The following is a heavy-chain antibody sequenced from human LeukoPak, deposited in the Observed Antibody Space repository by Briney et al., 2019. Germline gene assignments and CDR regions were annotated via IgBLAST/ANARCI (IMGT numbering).Heavy chain of an antibody. CDR3: ASLKYSSSSYTFDY. Sequence: ASVKVSCKASGYTFTSYAMNWVRQAPGQGLEWMGWINTNTGNPTYAQGFTGRFVFSLDISVSTAYLQISSLKAEDTAVYYCASLKYSSSSYTFDYWGQGTLVTVSS. V-gene: IGHV7-4-1*02. J-gene: IGHJ4*02. CDR2: INTNTGNP. CDR1: GYTFTSYA. D-gene: IGHD6-6*01.